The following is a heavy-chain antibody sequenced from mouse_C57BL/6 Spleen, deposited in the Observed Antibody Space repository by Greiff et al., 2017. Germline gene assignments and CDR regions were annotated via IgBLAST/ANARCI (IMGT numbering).Heavy chain of an antibody. CDR1: GYTFTSYW. V-gene: IGHV1-59*01. D-gene: IGHD1-1*01. CDR2: IDPSDSYT. J-gene: IGHJ4*01. Sequence: QVQLKQPGAELVRPGTSVKLSCKASGYTFTSYWMHWVKQRPGQGLEWIGVIDPSDSYTNYNQKFKGKATLTVDTSSSTAYMQLSSLTSEDSAVYYCARKSYYGSSSNAMDYWGQGTSVTASS. CDR3: ARKSYYGSSSNAMDY.